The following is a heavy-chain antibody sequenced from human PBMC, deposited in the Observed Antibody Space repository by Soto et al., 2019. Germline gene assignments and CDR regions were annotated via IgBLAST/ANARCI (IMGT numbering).Heavy chain of an antibody. Sequence: ASVKVSCKASGGTFSSYAISWVRQAPGQGLEWMGGIIPIFGTANYAQKFQGRVTITADKSTSTAYMELSSLRSEDTAVYYCARDLMYYDILTGYHRVNYGMDVWGQGTAVTVSS. J-gene: IGHJ6*02. CDR3: ARDLMYYDILTGYHRVNYGMDV. V-gene: IGHV1-69*06. CDR1: GGTFSSYA. CDR2: IIPIFGTA. D-gene: IGHD3-9*01.